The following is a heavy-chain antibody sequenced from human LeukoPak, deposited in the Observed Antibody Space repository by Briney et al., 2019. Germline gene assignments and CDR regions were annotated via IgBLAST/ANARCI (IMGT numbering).Heavy chain of an antibody. Sequence: PSETLSLTCTVSGGSISSYYWSWIRQPPGKGLEWIGYIYYSGSTNYNPSLKSRVTISVDTSKNQFSLKLSSVTAADTAVYYCARARSDYVWGSYPDAFDIWGQGTMVTVSS. D-gene: IGHD3-16*02. CDR1: GGSISSYY. CDR3: ARARSDYVWGSYPDAFDI. CDR2: IYYSGST. J-gene: IGHJ3*02. V-gene: IGHV4-59*01.